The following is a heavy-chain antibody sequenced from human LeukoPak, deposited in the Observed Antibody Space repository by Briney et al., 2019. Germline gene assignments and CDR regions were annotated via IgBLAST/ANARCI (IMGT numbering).Heavy chain of an antibody. V-gene: IGHV4-59*01. CDR3: ATKGIRGVNFDY. D-gene: IGHD3-10*01. CDR2: IYYSGST. Sequence: SETLSLTCTVSGGSISSYYWSWIRQPPGKGLEWIGDIYYSGSTNDNPSLKSRVTISVDTSKNQFSLKLSSVTAADTAVYYCATKGIRGVNFDYWGQGTLVTVSS. J-gene: IGHJ4*02. CDR1: GGSISSYY.